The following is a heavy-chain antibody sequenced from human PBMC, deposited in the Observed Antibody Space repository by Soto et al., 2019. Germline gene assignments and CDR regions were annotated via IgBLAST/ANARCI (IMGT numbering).Heavy chain of an antibody. Sequence: QVQLVQSGAEVKKPGASVKVSCKASGYTFTSYGISWVRQAPGQGLEWMGWLSAYNGNTHYAQKLQGRVTMTTDTSTSTAYMELRSLRSDDTAVYYCARASESFGELPYFDYWCQGTLVTFSS. J-gene: IGHJ4*02. CDR3: ARASESFGELPYFDY. CDR1: GYTFTSYG. D-gene: IGHD3-10*01. CDR2: LSAYNGNT. V-gene: IGHV1-18*01.